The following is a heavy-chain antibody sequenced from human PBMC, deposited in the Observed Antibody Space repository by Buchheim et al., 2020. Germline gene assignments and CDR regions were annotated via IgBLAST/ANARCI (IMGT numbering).Heavy chain of an antibody. Sequence: QVQLVQSGAEVKKPGSSVKVSCKASGGTFSSYAISRVRQAPGQGLEWMGRIIPILGIANYAQKFQGRVTITADKSTSTAHMELSSLRSEDTAVYYCAREQSTWFGESKGIDYWGQGTL. CDR1: GGTFSSYA. D-gene: IGHD3-10*01. J-gene: IGHJ4*02. V-gene: IGHV1-69*04. CDR3: AREQSTWFGESKGIDY. CDR2: IIPILGIA.